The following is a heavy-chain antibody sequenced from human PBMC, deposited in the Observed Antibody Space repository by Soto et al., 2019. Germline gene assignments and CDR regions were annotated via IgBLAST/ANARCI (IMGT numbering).Heavy chain of an antibody. CDR2: INPSGGST. CDR3: AREHSSSWLDY. CDR1: GYTLSSYY. J-gene: IGHJ4*02. Sequence: ASVKGSGKASGYTLSSYYMHWVRQAPGQGLEWMGIINPSGGSTSYAQKFQGRVTMTRNTSISTAYMELSSLRSEDTAVYYCAREHSSSWLDYWGQGTLVTVSS. D-gene: IGHD6-13*01. V-gene: IGHV1-46*01.